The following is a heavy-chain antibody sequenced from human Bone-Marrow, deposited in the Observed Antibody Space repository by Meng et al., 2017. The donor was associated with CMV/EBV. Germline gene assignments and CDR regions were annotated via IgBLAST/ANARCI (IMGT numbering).Heavy chain of an antibody. CDR3: ARGRGYCSSTSCYYYYGMAV. V-gene: IGHV4-61*01. D-gene: IGHD2-2*01. Sequence: SETLSLTCTVSGGSVSSGSYYWSWIRQPPGKGLEWIGYIYYSGSTNYNPSLKSRVTVSVDTSKNQFSLKLSSVTAADTAVYYCARGRGYCSSTSCYYYYGMAVWDQRPTVPVYS. CDR2: IYYSGST. J-gene: IGHJ6*02. CDR1: GGSVSSGSYY.